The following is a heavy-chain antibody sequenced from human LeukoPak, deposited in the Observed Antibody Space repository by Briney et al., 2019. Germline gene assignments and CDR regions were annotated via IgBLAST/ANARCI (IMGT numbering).Heavy chain of an antibody. V-gene: IGHV4-61*05. CDR1: GGSISSSSYY. CDR2: IYYSGST. CDR3: ARMYSSGWYFDL. D-gene: IGHD6-19*01. J-gene: IGHJ2*01. Sequence: SETLSLTCTVSGGSISSSSYYWGWIRQPPGKGLEWIGYIYYSGSTNYNSSLKSRVTISVDTSKSQLSLKLSSVTAADTAVYYCARMYSSGWYFDLWGRGTLVTVSS.